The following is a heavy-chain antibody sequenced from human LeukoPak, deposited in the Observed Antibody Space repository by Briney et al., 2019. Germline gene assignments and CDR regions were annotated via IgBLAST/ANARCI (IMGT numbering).Heavy chain of an antibody. CDR1: GFTFSSYG. Sequence: GGSLRLSCAASGFTFSSYGMHWVRQAPGKGLEWVAVISFDGSDKYYADSVKGRFTISRDNSKNTLYLQMNSLRAEDTAVYYCAKQRVGTSWSPDFWGQGTLVTVSS. CDR2: ISFDGSDK. D-gene: IGHD1-26*01. V-gene: IGHV3-30*18. J-gene: IGHJ4*02. CDR3: AKQRVGTSWSPDF.